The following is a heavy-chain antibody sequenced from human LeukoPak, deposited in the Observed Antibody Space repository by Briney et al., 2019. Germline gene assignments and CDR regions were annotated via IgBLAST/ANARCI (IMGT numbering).Heavy chain of an antibody. CDR3: ARCSEFLRFGP. D-gene: IGHD3-3*01. J-gene: IGHJ5*02. V-gene: IGHV3-21*04. CDR2: ISSSSSYI. CDR1: GFTFSSYS. Sequence: GGSLRLSCAASGFTFSSYSMNWVRQAPGKGLEWVSSISSSSSYIYYADSVKGRFTISRDNSKNTLYLQMNSLRAEDTAVYYCARCSEFLRFGPWGQGTLVTVSS.